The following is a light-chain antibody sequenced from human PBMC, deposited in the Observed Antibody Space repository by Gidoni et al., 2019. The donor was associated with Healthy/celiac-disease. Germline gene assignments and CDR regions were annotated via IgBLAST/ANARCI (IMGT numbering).Light chain of an antibody. Sequence: LVLTPPPGTLSLSPGERATLSCRASQSVSSSYLAWYQQKPGQAPRLLIYGASSRATGIPDRFSGSGSGTDFTLTISRLEPEDFAVYYCQQDGSSPYTFGQGTKLEIK. J-gene: IGKJ2*01. V-gene: IGKV3-20*01. CDR1: QSVSSSY. CDR3: QQDGSSPYT. CDR2: GAS.